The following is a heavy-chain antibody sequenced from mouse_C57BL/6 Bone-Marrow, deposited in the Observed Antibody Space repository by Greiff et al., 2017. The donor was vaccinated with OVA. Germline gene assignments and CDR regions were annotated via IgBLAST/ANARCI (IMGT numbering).Heavy chain of an antibody. Sequence: QVHVKQSGAELVRPGASVTLSCKASGYTFTDYEMHWVKQTPVHGLEWIGAIDPETGGTAYNQKFKGKAILTADKSSSTAFMELRSLTSEDSAVYYCTRELLTFMDYWGQGTSVTVSS. D-gene: IGHD1-3*01. CDR1: GYTFTDYE. J-gene: IGHJ4*01. CDR2: IDPETGGT. V-gene: IGHV1-15*01. CDR3: TRELLTFMDY.